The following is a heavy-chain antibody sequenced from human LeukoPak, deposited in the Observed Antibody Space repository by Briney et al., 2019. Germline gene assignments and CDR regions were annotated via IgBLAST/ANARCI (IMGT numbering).Heavy chain of an antibody. V-gene: IGHV4-31*03. CDR2: IYYSGST. CDR1: GGSISSGGYY. J-gene: IGHJ4*02. D-gene: IGHD6-13*01. Sequence: SQTLSLTCTVSGGSISSGGYYWSWIRQHPGKGLEWIGYIYYSGSTYYNPSLKSRVTISVDTSKNQFSLKLSSVTAADTAVYYCARTRDRRIAAAGRRYYFDYWGQGTLVTVSS. CDR3: ARTRDRRIAAAGRRYYFDY.